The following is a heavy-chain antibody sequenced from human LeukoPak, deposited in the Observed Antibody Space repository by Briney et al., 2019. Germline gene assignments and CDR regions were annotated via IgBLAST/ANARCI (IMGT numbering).Heavy chain of an antibody. CDR1: GGSFSGYY. CDR3: ARSPKYPRNYYGSGSYGQVHLDNWFDP. CDR2: INHSGST. Sequence: SETLSLTCAVYGGSFSGYYWSWIRQPPGKGLEWIGEINHSGSTNYNPSLKSRVTISVDTSKNQFSLKLSSVTAADTAVYYCARSPKYPRNYYGSGSYGQVHLDNWFDPWGQGTLVTVSS. V-gene: IGHV4-34*01. D-gene: IGHD3-10*01. J-gene: IGHJ5*02.